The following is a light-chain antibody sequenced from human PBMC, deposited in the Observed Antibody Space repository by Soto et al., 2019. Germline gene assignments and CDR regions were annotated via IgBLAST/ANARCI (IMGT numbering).Light chain of an antibody. J-gene: IGKJ5*01. CDR1: HSVGST. Sequence: TVMTQSPATLSVSPGESATLSCRASHSVGSTLAWYQQKPGQPLRLVMYDTSVRATGIPDRFSGSGSETDFTLTISRLEPEDFAVYYCQQYGTTRITFGQGTRLEI. CDR2: DTS. CDR3: QQYGTTRIT. V-gene: IGKV3-15*01.